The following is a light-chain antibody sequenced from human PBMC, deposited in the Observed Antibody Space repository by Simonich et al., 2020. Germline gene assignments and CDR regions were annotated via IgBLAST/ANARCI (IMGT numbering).Light chain of an antibody. CDR1: QRISSW. CDR2: KAS. Sequence: DIQMTQFPSTLSASVAKKVTITCWARQRISSWFGWYQQKPWEAPKRLIYKASSLEIGVPSRFIGSGSGSEFILTISSLQPDDFATYYCQQYNSYSATFGGGTKVEIK. CDR3: QQYNSYSAT. J-gene: IGKJ4*01. V-gene: IGKV1-5*03.